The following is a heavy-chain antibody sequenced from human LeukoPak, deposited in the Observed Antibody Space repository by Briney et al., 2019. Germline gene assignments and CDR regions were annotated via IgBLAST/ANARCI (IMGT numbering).Heavy chain of an antibody. V-gene: IGHV4-59*08. Sequence: SETLSLTCTVSGGSISSYYWSWIRQPPGKGLEWIGYIYYSGITNYNPSLKSRVIISVDTSKNQFYLKLSSVTAADTAVYYCARQVLSQRSKWFDPWGQGTLVTVSS. CDR3: ARQVLSQRSKWFDP. J-gene: IGHJ5*02. CDR1: GGSISSYY. CDR2: IYYSGIT. D-gene: IGHD3-10*01.